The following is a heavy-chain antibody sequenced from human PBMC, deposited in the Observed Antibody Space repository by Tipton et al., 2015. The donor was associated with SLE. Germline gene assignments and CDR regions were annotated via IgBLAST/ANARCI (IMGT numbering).Heavy chain of an antibody. CDR1: GFTFRNYA. J-gene: IGHJ3*02. CDR2: IDSDGRSS. V-gene: IGHV3-23*03. D-gene: IGHD3-22*01. Sequence: SLRLSCAVTGFTFRNYAMSWVRQAPGKGLEWVSMIDSDGRSSFYADAMKGRFTISRHDSKNSLYLQMNSLKTEDTAVYYCARAATMIVSDAFDIWGQGTMVPVSS. CDR3: ARAATMIVSDAFDI.